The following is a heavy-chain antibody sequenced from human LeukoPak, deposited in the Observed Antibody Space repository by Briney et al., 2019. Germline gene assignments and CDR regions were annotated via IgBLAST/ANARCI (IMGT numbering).Heavy chain of an antibody. D-gene: IGHD3-3*01. Sequence: SVKVSCKASGFTFTSSAMQWVRQARGQRLEWIGWIVVGSGNTNYAQKFQERVTITRDMSTSTAYMELSSLRSEDTAVYYCAAAYYDFWSGRTNVYYMDVWGKGTTVTVSS. CDR3: AAAYYDFWSGRTNVYYMDV. J-gene: IGHJ6*03. V-gene: IGHV1-58*02. CDR1: GFTFTSSA. CDR2: IVVGSGNT.